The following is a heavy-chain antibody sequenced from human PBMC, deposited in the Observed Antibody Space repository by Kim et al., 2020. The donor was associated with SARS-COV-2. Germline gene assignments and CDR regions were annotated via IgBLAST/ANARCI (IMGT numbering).Heavy chain of an antibody. Sequence: DSVKGRFTISRDNSKNTLYLQMNSLRAEDTAVYYCARDSIARYYYGMDVWGQGTTVTVSS. D-gene: IGHD6-6*01. CDR3: ARDSIARYYYGMDV. V-gene: IGHV3-30*07. J-gene: IGHJ6*02.